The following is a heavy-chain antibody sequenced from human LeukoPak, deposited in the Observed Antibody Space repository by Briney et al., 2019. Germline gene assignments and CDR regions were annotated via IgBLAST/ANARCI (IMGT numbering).Heavy chain of an antibody. J-gene: IGHJ5*02. CDR1: GFTFSTYG. CDR3: AKDLPPTIMIA. Sequence: GGSLRLSCAASGFTFSTYGMQWVRQAPGKGLEWLSFIWFDGSSKHYADSVKGRFIISRDNSKSTLYLEMNSLRPEATGVYYCAKDLPPTIMIAWGQGTLVSVSS. V-gene: IGHV3-30*02. CDR2: IWFDGSSK. D-gene: IGHD2-2*02.